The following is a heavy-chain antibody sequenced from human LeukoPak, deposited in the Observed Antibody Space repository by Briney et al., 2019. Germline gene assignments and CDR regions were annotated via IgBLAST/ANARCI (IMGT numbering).Heavy chain of an antibody. J-gene: IGHJ4*02. V-gene: IGHV3-7*03. CDR2: IKQDGSEK. D-gene: IGHD3-22*01. CDR1: GFTFSRYW. CDR3: ARDKGDYDTSGSLFVF. Sequence: SLRLSCAASGFTFSRYWMSWVRQGPRKGLEWVANIKQDGSEKYYVDSVKGRFTISRDNSRNSLYLQMDSLRAEDTAVYYCARDKGDYDTSGSLFVFGGQGTLVTISS.